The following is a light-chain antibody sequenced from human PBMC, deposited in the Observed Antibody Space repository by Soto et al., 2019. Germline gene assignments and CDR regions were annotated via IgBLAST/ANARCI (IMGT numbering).Light chain of an antibody. CDR1: QDISNW. J-gene: IGKJ4*01. CDR2: AAS. CDR3: QQASSFPLS. V-gene: IGKV1-12*01. Sequence: DLQLTQSPSSVSASVGDRVTITCRASQDISNWLAWYQQRPGKAPKFLIYAASTLQSGVPSRFSGSGSGPDFTLSISSLQPEDSATYFCQQASSFPLSFGGGTKVEIK.